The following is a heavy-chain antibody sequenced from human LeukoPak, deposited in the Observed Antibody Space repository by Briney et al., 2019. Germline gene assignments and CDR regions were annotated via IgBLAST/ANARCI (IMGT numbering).Heavy chain of an antibody. Sequence: SETLSLACTVSVGSISIGSYYWSSIRQPAGKGLGWIGRIYTSGSTNYNPSIKSRVTISVDTSKNQFYLKLSSVTAADTAVYYCARGTKDYYGSGSYFENFDYWGQGTLVTVSS. CDR2: IYTSGST. J-gene: IGHJ4*02. CDR3: ARGTKDYYGSGSYFENFDY. CDR1: VGSISIGSYY. V-gene: IGHV4-61*02. D-gene: IGHD3-10*01.